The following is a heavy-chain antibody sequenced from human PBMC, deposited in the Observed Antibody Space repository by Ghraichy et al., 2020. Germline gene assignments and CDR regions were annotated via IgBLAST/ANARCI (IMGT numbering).Heavy chain of an antibody. CDR3: AKDSGTSFFDY. J-gene: IGHJ4*02. V-gene: IGHV1-3*01. D-gene: IGHD1-26*01. CDR1: AYTFANYA. Sequence: ASVKVSCKTSAYTFANYAIHWLRQAPGQRLDWMGWINAGKGTTKYSQRLQGRVTITSDTSASTVYMELSSLRSEDTAVYYCAKDSGTSFFDYWGQGTLVTVSS. CDR2: INAGKGTT.